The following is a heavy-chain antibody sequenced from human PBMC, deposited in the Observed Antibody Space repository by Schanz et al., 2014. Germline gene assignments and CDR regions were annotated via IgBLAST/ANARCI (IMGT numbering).Heavy chain of an antibody. D-gene: IGHD2-2*01. V-gene: IGHV3-74*02. CDR2: INGDGSST. J-gene: IGHJ1*01. CDR3: ARSTSMYFLQ. CDR1: GFTFSSYW. Sequence: EQLVESGGGLVQPGGSLRLSCAASGFTFSSYWMHWVRQAPGKGPVWVSRINGDGSSTLYADSVKGRFTISRDNAKNTLYLQMNSLRAEDTAVYYCARSTSMYFLQWGQGTLVTVSS.